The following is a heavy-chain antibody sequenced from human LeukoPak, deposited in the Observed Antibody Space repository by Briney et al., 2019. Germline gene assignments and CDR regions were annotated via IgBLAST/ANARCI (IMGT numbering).Heavy chain of an antibody. Sequence: PGGSLRLSCATSGFTFSSYEMNWVRQAPGKGLEWVSYTSSSGSTRYYADSVKGRFTISRDNARNSLYLQMNSLRAEDTATYYCARAEALKFRDFDYWGQGTLVTVSS. V-gene: IGHV3-48*03. J-gene: IGHJ4*02. CDR1: GFTFSSYE. CDR2: TSSSGSTR. CDR3: ARAEALKFRDFDY.